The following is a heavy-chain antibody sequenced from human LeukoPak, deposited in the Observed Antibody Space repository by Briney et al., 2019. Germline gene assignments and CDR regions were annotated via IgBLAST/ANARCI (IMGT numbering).Heavy chain of an antibody. Sequence: SSETLSLTCTVSGGSVTGGGYYWSWIRQHPGKGLEWIGYIHYSGSNYNNPSLKSRLTMSVDTSKNQVSLRLNSVTAADTAVYYCAKDRDLYCSSSSSCSLVYFDYWGQGTLVTVSS. CDR1: GGSVTGGGYY. D-gene: IGHD2-15*01. V-gene: IGHV4-31*03. J-gene: IGHJ4*02. CDR2: IHYSGSN. CDR3: AKDRDLYCSSSSSCSLVYFDY.